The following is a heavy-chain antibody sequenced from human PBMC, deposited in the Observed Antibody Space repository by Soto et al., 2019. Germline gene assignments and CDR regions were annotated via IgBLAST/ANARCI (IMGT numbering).Heavy chain of an antibody. J-gene: IGHJ4*02. V-gene: IGHV2-5*02. CDR3: AHRPRGYSYYFDY. D-gene: IGHD5-18*01. Sequence: QITLKESGPTLVKPTQTLRLTCTFAGFSLSTRGVGVDWIRQPPGKALEWLAFLYWDDDEGYSPSLKSRLTITKDTSKNQVVLTVTNMDPVDTATYYCAHRPRGYSYYFDYWGQGTLVTVSS. CDR1: GFSLSTRGVG. CDR2: LYWDDDE.